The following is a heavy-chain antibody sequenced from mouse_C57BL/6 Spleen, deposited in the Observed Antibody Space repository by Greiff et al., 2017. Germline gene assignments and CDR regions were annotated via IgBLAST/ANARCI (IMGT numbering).Heavy chain of an antibody. Sequence: QVQLQESGPGLVAPSQSLSITCTVSGFSLTSYGVHWVRQPPGKGLEWLVVIWSDGSTTYNSALKSRLSISKDNSKSQVFLKMNSLQTDDTAMYYCARHGYYYGSSYWYFDVWGTGTTVTVSS. CDR2: IWSDGST. CDR1: GFSLTSYG. V-gene: IGHV2-6-1*01. J-gene: IGHJ1*03. D-gene: IGHD1-1*01. CDR3: ARHGYYYGSSYWYFDV.